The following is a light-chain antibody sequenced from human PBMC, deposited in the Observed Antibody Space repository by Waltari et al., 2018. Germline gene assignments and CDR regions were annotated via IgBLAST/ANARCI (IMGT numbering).Light chain of an antibody. J-gene: IGLJ3*02. CDR3: LSPDSGGTYWV. CDR2: KDI. CDR1: ALSTQP. V-gene: IGLV3-16*01. Sequence: SHDLPQPPSVSVPLRQMSLISSSGEALSTQPVFWYQQKPGQSPLLIIYKDIERPSGTPERFSGSSSGTLVTLTISGVQAEDEADYYCLSPDSGGTYWVFGGGTKLTVL.